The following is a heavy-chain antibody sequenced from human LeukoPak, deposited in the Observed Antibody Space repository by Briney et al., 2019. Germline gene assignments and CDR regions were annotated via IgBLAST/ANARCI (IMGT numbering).Heavy chain of an antibody. CDR3: VREAAVGYYFDS. Sequence: PSETLSLTCTVSRGSISKYFWNWIRQPPGKGLEWLGYISFSGNTNYNSSLKSRITISVDPSKNQFFLNLTSPTAADTAVYYCVREAAVGYYFDSWGQGTLVTVSS. CDR1: RGSISKYF. J-gene: IGHJ4*02. CDR2: ISFSGNT. D-gene: IGHD1-26*01. V-gene: IGHV4-59*01.